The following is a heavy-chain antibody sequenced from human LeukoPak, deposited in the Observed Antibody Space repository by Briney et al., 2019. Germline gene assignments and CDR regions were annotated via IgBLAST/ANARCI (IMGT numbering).Heavy chain of an antibody. CDR1: GYTFSGYS. CDR2: VNPSSGSA. J-gene: IGHJ4*02. Sequence: ASVKVSCKASGYTFSGYSMHWGRQAPGQGPEWMGMVNPSSGSATYAQKFQGSVTMTRDTSTTTLYMELSSLRSEDTAVYYCARDCAHGAFDYWGQGTPVIVSS. V-gene: IGHV1-46*01. CDR3: ARDCAHGAFDY. D-gene: IGHD4-17*01.